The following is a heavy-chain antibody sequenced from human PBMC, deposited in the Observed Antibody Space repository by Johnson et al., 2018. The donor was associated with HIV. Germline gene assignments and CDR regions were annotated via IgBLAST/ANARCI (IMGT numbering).Heavy chain of an antibody. D-gene: IGHD5-24*01. J-gene: IGHJ3*02. V-gene: IGHV3-66*01. Sequence: VQLVESGGGVVQPGRSLRLSCAASGFTVSSNYMSWVRQAPGKGLEWVSVLFSGGTTYYADSVHGRFTIARDNSKNTLYLQMNSLRVEDTAVYYCARACRDGYTCDAFDIWGQGTMVTVSS. CDR2: LFSGGTT. CDR1: GFTVSSNY. CDR3: ARACRDGYTCDAFDI.